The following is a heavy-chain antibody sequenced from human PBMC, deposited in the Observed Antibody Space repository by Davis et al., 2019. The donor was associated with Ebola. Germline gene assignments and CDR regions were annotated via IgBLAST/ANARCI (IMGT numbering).Heavy chain of an antibody. Sequence: SETLSLTCAVYGGSFSGYYWSWIRQPPGKGLEWIGEINHSGSTNCNPSLKSRVTISVDTSKNQFSLKLSSVTAADTAVYYCARGRDYDFWSGCLDYWGQGTLVTVSS. V-gene: IGHV4-34*01. CDR2: INHSGST. CDR3: ARGRDYDFWSGCLDY. D-gene: IGHD3-3*01. CDR1: GGSFSGYY. J-gene: IGHJ4*02.